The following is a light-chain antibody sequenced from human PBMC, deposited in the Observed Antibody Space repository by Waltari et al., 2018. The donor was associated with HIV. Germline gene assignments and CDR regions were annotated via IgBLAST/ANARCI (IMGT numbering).Light chain of an antibody. J-gene: IGLJ1*01. CDR1: SSNVGRDDL. V-gene: IGLV2-23*02. CDR3: CSCPRSGIRYV. Sequence: QSALTQPASVSGSPGQSITISCTGTSSNVGRDDLVSQYQQHPGEAPKLIIYEVTKRPSGVSNRFSGSKSGNTASLTISGLQAEDEADYYCCSCPRSGIRYVFGTGTKVTVL. CDR2: EVT.